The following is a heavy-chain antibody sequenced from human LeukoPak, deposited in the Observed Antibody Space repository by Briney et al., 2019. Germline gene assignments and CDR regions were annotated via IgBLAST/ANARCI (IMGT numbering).Heavy chain of an antibody. J-gene: IGHJ1*01. V-gene: IGHV3-23*01. CDR1: GFTFSSYA. CDR2: ISGSGGST. CDR3: AKARGYYDSSGYPGYFQH. Sequence: QPGGSLRLSCAASGFTFSSYAMSWVRQAPGKGLEWVSAISGSGGSTYHADSVKGRFTISRDNSKNTLYPQMNNLRAEDTAVYYCAKARGYYDSSGYPGYFQHWGQGTLVTVSS. D-gene: IGHD3-22*01.